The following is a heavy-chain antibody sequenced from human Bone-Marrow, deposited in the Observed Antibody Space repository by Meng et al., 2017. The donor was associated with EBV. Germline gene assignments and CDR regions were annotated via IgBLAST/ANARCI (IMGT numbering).Heavy chain of an antibody. D-gene: IGHD6-19*01. V-gene: IGHV4-39*01. CDR1: GDSISSFYY. CDR2: VHYTGST. J-gene: IGHJ5*02. Sequence: QPQLRESGPGQVKPSGTLSLTCTVSGDSISSFYYWGWIRQPPGRGLEWIGSVHYTGSTYYSPSLKSRVTVSVDTSKNQFSLRLTSVTAADTAVYYCARPFPSWQSPRLDPFGAWGQGTLVTVSS. CDR3: ARPFPSWQSPRLDPFGA.